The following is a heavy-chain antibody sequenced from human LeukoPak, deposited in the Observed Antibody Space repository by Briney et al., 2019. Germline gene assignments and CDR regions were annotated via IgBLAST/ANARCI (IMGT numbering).Heavy chain of an antibody. CDR2: IIPIFGTA. V-gene: IGHV1-69*13. CDR3: AVAASGIFDY. Sequence: GASVKVSCKASGGTFSSYAISWVRQAPGQGLEWMGGIIPIFGTANYAQKFQGRVTITADESTSTAYMELSSLRFEDTAVYYCAVAASGIFDYWGQGTLVTVSS. D-gene: IGHD3-10*01. CDR1: GGTFSSYA. J-gene: IGHJ4*02.